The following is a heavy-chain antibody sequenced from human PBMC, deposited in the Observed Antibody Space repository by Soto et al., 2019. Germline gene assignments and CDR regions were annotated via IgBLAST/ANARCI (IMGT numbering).Heavy chain of an antibody. V-gene: IGHV1-69*02. Sequence: QVQLVQSGAEVKEPGSSVKVSCKVSGGTFSSQTINWVRQVPGQGLEWMGSVIPIIGEGKYAQSFLGRVTITADRSTRKAYMELSSLGSEDTAVYYCARPAVNDLDADSSAFDIWGQGTMVTVSS. CDR2: VIPIIGEG. CDR1: GGTFSSQT. CDR3: ARPAVNDLDADSSAFDI. D-gene: IGHD1-1*01. J-gene: IGHJ3*02.